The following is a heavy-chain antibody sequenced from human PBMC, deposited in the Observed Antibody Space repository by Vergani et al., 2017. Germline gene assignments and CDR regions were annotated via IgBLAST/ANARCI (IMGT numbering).Heavy chain of an antibody. V-gene: IGHV3-7*03. D-gene: IGHD3-16*01. CDR1: GFTLSSYW. Sequence: DEQLVDSGGGLVQRGGSLTLSCAASGFTLSSYWMSWVRQAPGKGLEWVANIKQDGSERYHLDSLRGRFTISSDNGNNSLYLQMSSLRVEDTSIYYCARDGPKAPNDPVRAFDIWGQGTMVTVSS. J-gene: IGHJ3*02. CDR3: ARDGPKAPNDPVRAFDI. CDR2: IKQDGSER.